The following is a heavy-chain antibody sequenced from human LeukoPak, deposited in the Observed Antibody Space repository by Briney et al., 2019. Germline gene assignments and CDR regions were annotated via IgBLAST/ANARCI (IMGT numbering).Heavy chain of an antibody. CDR1: GGSISSSSYY. Sequence: KASETLSLTRTVSGGSISSSSYYWGWIRQPPGKGLEWIGSIYYSGSTYYNPSLKSRVTISVDTSKNQFSLKLSSVTAADTAVYYCARHADSGLWFGELLHLDYWGQGTLVTVSS. D-gene: IGHD3-10*01. CDR2: IYYSGST. CDR3: ARHADSGLWFGELLHLDY. V-gene: IGHV4-39*01. J-gene: IGHJ4*02.